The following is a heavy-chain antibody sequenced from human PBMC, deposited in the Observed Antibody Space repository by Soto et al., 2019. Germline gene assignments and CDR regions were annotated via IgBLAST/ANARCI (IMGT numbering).Heavy chain of an antibody. J-gene: IGHJ4*02. CDR1: GYTFTSYG. D-gene: IGHD2-2*01. CDR3: ARVATDIVVVPAAIDFDY. Sequence: ASVKVSCKASGYTFTSYGISWVRQAPGQGLEWMGWISAYNGNTNYAQKLQGRVTMTTDTSTSTAYMELRSLRSDDTAVYYCARVATDIVVVPAAIDFDYWGQGTLVTVSS. CDR2: ISAYNGNT. V-gene: IGHV1-18*01.